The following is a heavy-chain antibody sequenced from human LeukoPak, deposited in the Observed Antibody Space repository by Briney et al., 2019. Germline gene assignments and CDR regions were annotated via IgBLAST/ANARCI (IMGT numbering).Heavy chain of an antibody. CDR3: VSFYETY. D-gene: IGHD2/OR15-2a*01. J-gene: IGHJ4*02. Sequence: GGSLRLSCAAFGNSWMHWVRQAPGKGLVWVSXXXSXXXXXXXXXSXXXXXXXXXXNXXXTVYLQMNSLRAEDTAVYYCVSFYETYWGRGTLVTVSS. CDR1: GNSW. V-gene: IGHV3-74*01. CDR2: XXSXXXXX.